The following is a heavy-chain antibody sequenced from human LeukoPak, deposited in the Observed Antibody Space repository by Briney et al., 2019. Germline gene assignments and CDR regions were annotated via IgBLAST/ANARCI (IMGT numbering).Heavy chain of an antibody. D-gene: IGHD6-19*01. V-gene: IGHV3-23*01. CDR3: AKEPGPIAVAGTPFDY. CDR1: GFTFSSYA. J-gene: IGHJ4*02. Sequence: GGSLRLSCAASGFTFSSYAMSWVRQAPGKGLESVSAISGSGGSTYYADSVKGRFTISRDNSKNTLYLQMNSLRAEDTAVYYCAKEPGPIAVAGTPFDYWGQGTLVTVSS. CDR2: ISGSGGST.